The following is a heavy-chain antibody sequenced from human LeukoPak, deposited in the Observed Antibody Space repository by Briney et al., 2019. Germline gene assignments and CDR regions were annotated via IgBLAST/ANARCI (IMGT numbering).Heavy chain of an antibody. CDR3: ARAGPYYYDSSGYYYSEYFQH. CDR2: INSDGSST. V-gene: IGHV3-74*01. CDR1: GFTLSSYW. J-gene: IGHJ1*01. Sequence: PGGSLRLSCAASGFTLSSYWMHWVRQAPGKGLVWVSRINSDGSSTSYADSVKGRFTISRDNAKNTLYLQMNSLRAEDTAVYYCARAGPYYYDSSGYYYSEYFQHWGQGTLVTVSS. D-gene: IGHD3-22*01.